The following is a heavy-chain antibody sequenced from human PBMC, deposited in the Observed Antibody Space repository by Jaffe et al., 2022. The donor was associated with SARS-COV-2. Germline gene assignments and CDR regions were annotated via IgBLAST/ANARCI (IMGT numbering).Heavy chain of an antibody. CDR3: ARDGLSSSYVDY. J-gene: IGHJ4*02. D-gene: IGHD6-13*01. V-gene: IGHV3-21*01. Sequence: EVQLVESGGGLVKPGGSLRLSCAASGFTFSSYSMNWVRQAPGKGLEWVSSISSSSSYIYYADSVKGRFTISRDNAKNSLYLQMNSLRAEDTAVYYCARDGLSSSYVDYWGQGTLVTVSS. CDR2: ISSSSSYI. CDR1: GFTFSSYS.